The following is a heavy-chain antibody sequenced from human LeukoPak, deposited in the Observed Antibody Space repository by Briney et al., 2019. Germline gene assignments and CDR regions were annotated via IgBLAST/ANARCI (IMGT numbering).Heavy chain of an antibody. CDR1: GFTFDDYA. V-gene: IGHV3-9*01. Sequence: GGSLRLSCAASGFTFDDYAMHWVRQAPGKGLEWVSGISLNSGSIGYADSVKGRFTISRDNAKNSLYLQMNSLRAEGTALYYCAKDRAEWPEVAFDIWGQGTMVTVSS. CDR3: AKDRAEWPEVAFDI. CDR2: ISLNSGSI. J-gene: IGHJ3*02. D-gene: IGHD2-8*01.